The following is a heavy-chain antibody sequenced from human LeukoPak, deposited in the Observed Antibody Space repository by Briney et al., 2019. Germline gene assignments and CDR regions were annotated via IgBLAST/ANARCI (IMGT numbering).Heavy chain of an antibody. Sequence: ASVKVSCKASGYTFTGYYMHWVRQAPGQGLEWMGWINPNSGGTNYAQKFQGRVTMTRDTSISTAYMELSRLRSDDTAVYYCARERGDLYDFWSGNYEYWGQGTLVTVSS. CDR1: GYTFTGYY. D-gene: IGHD3-3*01. CDR3: ARERGDLYDFWSGNYEY. J-gene: IGHJ4*02. V-gene: IGHV1-2*02. CDR2: INPNSGGT.